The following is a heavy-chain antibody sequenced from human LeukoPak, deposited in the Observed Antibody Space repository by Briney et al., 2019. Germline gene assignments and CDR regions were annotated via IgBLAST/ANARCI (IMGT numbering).Heavy chain of an antibody. V-gene: IGHV4-61*02. J-gene: IGHJ3*02. CDR3: ARDDFWSGYYIGAFDI. D-gene: IGHD3-3*01. CDR2: IYTSGST. Sequence: PSETLSLTCTVSGGSISSGSYYWSWIRQPAGKGLEWIGRIYTSGSTNYNPSLKSRVTISVDTSKNQFSLKLSSVTAADTAVYYCARDDFWSGYYIGAFDIWGQGTMVTVSS. CDR1: GGSISSGSYY.